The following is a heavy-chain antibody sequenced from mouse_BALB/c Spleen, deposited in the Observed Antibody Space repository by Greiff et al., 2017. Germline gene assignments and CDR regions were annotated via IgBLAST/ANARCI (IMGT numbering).Heavy chain of an antibody. Sequence: EVQLQQSGPELVKPGASVKISCKASGYSFTGYFMNWVMQSHGKSLEWIGRINPYNGDTFYNQKFKGKATLTVDKSSSTAHMELRSLASEDSAVYYCARGHSMDHWGQGTSVTVSS. J-gene: IGHJ4*01. CDR1: GYSFTGYF. V-gene: IGHV1-20*02. D-gene: IGHD3-1*01. CDR2: INPYNGDT. CDR3: ARGHSMDH.